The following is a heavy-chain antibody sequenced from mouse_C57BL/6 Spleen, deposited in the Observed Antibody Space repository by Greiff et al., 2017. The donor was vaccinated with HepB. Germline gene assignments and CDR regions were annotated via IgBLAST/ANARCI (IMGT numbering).Heavy chain of an antibody. CDR1: GYTFTSYG. Sequence: VQVVESGAELARPGASVKLSCKASGYTFTSYGISWVKQRTGQGLEWIGEIYPRSGNTYYNEKFKGKATLTADKSSSTAYMELRSLTSEDSAVYFCARHYYGSSYPWYFDVWGTGTTVTVSS. V-gene: IGHV1-81*01. J-gene: IGHJ1*03. D-gene: IGHD1-1*01. CDR2: IYPRSGNT. CDR3: ARHYYGSSYPWYFDV.